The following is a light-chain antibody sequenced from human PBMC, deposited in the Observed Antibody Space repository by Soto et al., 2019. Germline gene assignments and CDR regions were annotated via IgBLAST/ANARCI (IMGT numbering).Light chain of an antibody. J-gene: IGKJ1*01. CDR1: ESIRTW. V-gene: IGKV1-5*01. CDR2: DAS. CDR3: QQYNNYPRT. Sequence: DIQITQAPSTLSASIGDRVTITCRASESIRTWLAWYQHKPGKAPKFLIYDASSLESGVPSRFSGSGSGTEFTLTISNLQPDDLATYFCQQYNNYPRTLGQGTKVDIK.